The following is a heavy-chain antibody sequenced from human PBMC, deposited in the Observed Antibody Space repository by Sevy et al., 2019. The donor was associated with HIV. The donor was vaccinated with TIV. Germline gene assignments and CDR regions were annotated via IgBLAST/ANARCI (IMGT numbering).Heavy chain of an antibody. J-gene: IGHJ5*02. CDR1: GFTFSTYA. CDR3: TGYALTSRTWFDP. Sequence: GGSLRLSCAASGFTFSTYAMNWVRQAPGKGLEWVSTLGSGGVTTYYGDSVRGRFTISRDISKNTLFLQMNSLRADDTAVYYCTGYALTSRTWFDPWGQGTLVTVSS. D-gene: IGHD2-15*01. CDR2: LGSGGVTT. V-gene: IGHV3-23*01.